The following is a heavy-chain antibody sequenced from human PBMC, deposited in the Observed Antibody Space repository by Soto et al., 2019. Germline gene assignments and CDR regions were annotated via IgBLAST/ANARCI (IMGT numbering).Heavy chain of an antibody. V-gene: IGHV1-18*01. CDR3: AREYGMDV. CDR1: GYTFTRSG. CDR2: ISTYNGDT. J-gene: IGHJ6*02. Sequence: GGSVKVSCKASGYTFTRSGISWGRQAPGQGLEWMGWISTYNGDTNYAQTFQGRVTMTTDTSTKTAFMELRGLTSDDTAVYYCAREYGMDVWGQGTTVTVS.